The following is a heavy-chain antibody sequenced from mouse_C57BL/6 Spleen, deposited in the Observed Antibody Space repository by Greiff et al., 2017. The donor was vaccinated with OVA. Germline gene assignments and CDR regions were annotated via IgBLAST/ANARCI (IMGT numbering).Heavy chain of an antibody. D-gene: IGHD2-1*01. CDR1: GYTFTSYW. CDR3: AREWDGNYGSEYFDV. J-gene: IGHJ1*03. CDR2: IDPNSGGT. Sequence: QVQLKQPGAELVKPGASVKLSCKASGYTFTSYWMHWVKQRPGRGLEWIGRIDPNSGGTKYNEKFKSKATLTVDKPSSTAYMQLSSLTSEDSAVYYCAREWDGNYGSEYFDVWGTGTTVTVSS. V-gene: IGHV1-72*01.